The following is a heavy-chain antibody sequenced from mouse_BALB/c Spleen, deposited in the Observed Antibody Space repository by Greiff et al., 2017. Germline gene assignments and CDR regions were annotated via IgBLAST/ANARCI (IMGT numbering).Heavy chain of an antibody. V-gene: IGHV1S56*01. CDR1: GYTFTSYY. CDR3: ARATTVVAPGDY. D-gene: IGHD1-1*01. J-gene: IGHJ2*01. CDR2: IYPGNVNT. Sequence: VQLQQSGPELVKPGASVRISCKASGYTFTSYYIHWVKQRPGQGLEWIGWIYPGNVNTKYNEKFKGKATLTADKSSSTAYMQLSSLTSEDSAVYFCARATTVVAPGDYWGQGTTLTVSS.